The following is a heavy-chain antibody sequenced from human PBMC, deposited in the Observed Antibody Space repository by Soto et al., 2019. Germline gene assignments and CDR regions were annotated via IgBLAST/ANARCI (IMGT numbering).Heavy chain of an antibody. CDR3: ASLYGSSWFSLGMDV. V-gene: IGHV4-34*01. CDR2: INHSGST. D-gene: IGHD6-13*01. Sequence: PSETLSLTCAVYGGSFSGYYWSWIRQPPGKGLEWIGEINHSGSTNYNPSLKSRVTISVDTSKNQFSLKLSSVTAADTAVYYCASLYGSSWFSLGMDVWGQGTTVTVSS. J-gene: IGHJ6*02. CDR1: GGSFSGYY.